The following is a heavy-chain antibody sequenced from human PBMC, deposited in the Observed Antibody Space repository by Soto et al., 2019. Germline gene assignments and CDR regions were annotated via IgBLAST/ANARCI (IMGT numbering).Heavy chain of an antibody. D-gene: IGHD6-19*01. CDR1: GGSFSGYY. V-gene: IGHV4-34*01. J-gene: IGHJ4*02. CDR2: INHSGST. CDR3: AISKQWLDY. Sequence: PSETLSLTCAVYGGSFSGYYWSWIRQPPGKGLEWIGEINHSGSTNYNPSLKSRVTISVDTSKNQFSLKLSSVTAADTAVYYCAISKQWLDYWGQGTLVTVS.